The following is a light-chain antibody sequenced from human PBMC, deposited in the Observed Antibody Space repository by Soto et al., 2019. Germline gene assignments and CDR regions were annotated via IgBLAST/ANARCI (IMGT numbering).Light chain of an antibody. CDR2: GAF. V-gene: IGKV3-15*01. J-gene: IGKJ1*01. CDR1: QSVGSN. Sequence: ELVMTQSPATLSVSPGERATLSCRASQSVGSNLAWYQQKPAQAPSLLIYGAFTRATGIPARLSGTGSGTVITLTISSMDVYDFASDYCEQYNDWCVPCGQVTKV. CDR3: EQYNDWCVP.